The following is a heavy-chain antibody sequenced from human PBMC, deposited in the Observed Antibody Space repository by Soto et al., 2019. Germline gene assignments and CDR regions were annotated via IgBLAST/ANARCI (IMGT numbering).Heavy chain of an antibody. Sequence: GGSLRLSCEGSGFNFRNFNMIWVRQAPGKGLEWVSSVSGSSSYIYYADSVKGRFTVSRDNANNLVFLRMNGLRPEDTAMYYCARDLRGHYGPWGQGTMVTV. J-gene: IGHJ3*01. CDR2: VSGSSSYI. V-gene: IGHV3-21*06. CDR1: GFNFRNFN. D-gene: IGHD4-17*01. CDR3: ARDLRGHYGP.